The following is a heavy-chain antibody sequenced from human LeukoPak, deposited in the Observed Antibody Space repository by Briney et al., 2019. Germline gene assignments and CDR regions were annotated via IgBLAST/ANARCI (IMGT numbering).Heavy chain of an antibody. J-gene: IGHJ3*02. CDR3: ARRTIALGVRGSYTPGGFDI. D-gene: IGHD1-26*01. Sequence: GESLKISCKGSEYSFTSYWIGWVRQMPGKGLEWMGIIYPGDSDTRYSPSFQGQVTISADKSISTAYLQWSSLKASDTAMYYCARRTIALGVRGSYTPGGFDIWGQGTMVTVSS. V-gene: IGHV5-51*01. CDR2: IYPGDSDT. CDR1: EYSFTSYW.